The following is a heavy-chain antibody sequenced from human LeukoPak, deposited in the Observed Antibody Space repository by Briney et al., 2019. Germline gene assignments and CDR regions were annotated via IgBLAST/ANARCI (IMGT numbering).Heavy chain of an antibody. J-gene: IGHJ3*02. V-gene: IGHV1-46*01. CDR2: INPTDGNT. CDR1: GYTFTTYF. CDR3: ARDRIEYTTEDAFDI. Sequence: ASVKVSCKASGYTFTTYFVDWVRQAPGQGLEWMGIINPTDGNTKFAQKFQGRITMTRDTSTSMVYMELYSLTSDDTAVYYCARDRIEYTTEDAFDIWGQGTMVTVSS. D-gene: IGHD6-6*01.